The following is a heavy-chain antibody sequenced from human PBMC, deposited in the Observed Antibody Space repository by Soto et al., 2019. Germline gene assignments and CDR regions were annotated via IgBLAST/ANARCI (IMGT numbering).Heavy chain of an antibody. CDR2: IYYSGST. Sequence: QLQLQESGPGLVKPSETLSLTCTVSGCSISSSSYYWGWIRQPPRKGLEWIGSIYYSGSTYYNPSLKSRVTISVDTPKNQFSLKLSSVTAADTAVYYCARERGIAAADNWFDPWGQGTLVTVSS. J-gene: IGHJ5*02. V-gene: IGHV4-39*01. CDR3: ARERGIAAADNWFDP. CDR1: GCSISSSSYY. D-gene: IGHD6-13*01.